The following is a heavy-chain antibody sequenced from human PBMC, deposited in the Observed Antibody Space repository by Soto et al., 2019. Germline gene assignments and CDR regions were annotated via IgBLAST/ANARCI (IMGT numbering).Heavy chain of an antibody. CDR2: IYYSGST. J-gene: IGHJ6*02. V-gene: IGHV4-59*01. CDR1: GGSISSYY. Sequence: QVQLQESGPGLVKPSETLSLTCTVSGGSISSYYWSWIRQPPGKGLEWIGYIYYSGSTNYNPSLKSRVSISVDTSKNQFSLKLSSVTAADTAVYYCARVKMTEALNYYYYYGMDVWGQGTTVTVSS. CDR3: ARVKMTEALNYYYYYGMDV.